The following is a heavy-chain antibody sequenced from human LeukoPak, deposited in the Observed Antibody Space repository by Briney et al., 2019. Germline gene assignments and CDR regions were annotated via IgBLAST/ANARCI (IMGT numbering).Heavy chain of an antibody. J-gene: IGHJ3*02. D-gene: IGHD1-26*01. CDR3: AREGARWEPSFSAFDI. V-gene: IGHV4-59*01. CDR2: IYYSGST. CDR1: GGSISGYY. Sequence: SETLSLTCTVSGGSISGYYWSWIRQPPGKGLEWIGYIYYSGSTSYNPSLESRVTISVDTSKNQFSLKLSSVTAADTAVYYCAREGARWEPSFSAFDIWGQGTMVTVSS.